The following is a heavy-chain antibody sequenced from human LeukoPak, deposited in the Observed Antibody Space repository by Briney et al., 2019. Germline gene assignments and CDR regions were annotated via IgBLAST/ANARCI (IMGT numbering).Heavy chain of an antibody. J-gene: IGHJ4*02. CDR1: GFTFSNYW. V-gene: IGHV3-74*01. Sequence: GGSLRLSCAASGFTFSNYWMHWVRQAPGKGLVWVSRINEGGSVADYADSVKGRFTISRDNAKNSLYLQMNSLRAEDTAVYYCARCYSSAWCPWGDYWGQGTLVSVSS. CDR2: INEGGSVA. D-gene: IGHD6-19*01. CDR3: ARCYSSAWCPWGDY.